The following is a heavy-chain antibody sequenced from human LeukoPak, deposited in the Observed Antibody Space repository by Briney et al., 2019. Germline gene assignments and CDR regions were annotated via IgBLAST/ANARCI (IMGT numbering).Heavy chain of an antibody. CDR1: GFTFNAFG. CDR2: ISWNSGTI. D-gene: IGHD6-19*01. CDR3: ARAYKDRSLAGKKEFFQH. V-gene: IGHV3-9*01. Sequence: GGSLRLSCAASGFTFNAFGMNWVRQVPGKGLEWISLISWNSGTIGYADSVKGRFTISRDNANNFLYLQMNSLRAEDTALYYCARAYKDRSLAGKKEFFQHWGQGTLVTVSS. J-gene: IGHJ1*01.